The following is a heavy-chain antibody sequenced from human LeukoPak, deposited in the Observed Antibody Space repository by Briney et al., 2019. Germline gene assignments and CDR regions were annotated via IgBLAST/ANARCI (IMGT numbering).Heavy chain of an antibody. CDR3: VRGGYYYGPSD. CDR1: GGSISSYY. V-gene: IGHV4-4*07. Sequence: SETLSLTCTVSGGSISSYYWSWIRQPAGKGLEWIGRTYTSGSINYNLSLKSRVTMSVDTSKNQFSLKLSSVTAADTAVYYCVRGGYYYGPSDWGQGTLVTVSS. D-gene: IGHD3-10*01. CDR2: TYTSGSI. J-gene: IGHJ4*02.